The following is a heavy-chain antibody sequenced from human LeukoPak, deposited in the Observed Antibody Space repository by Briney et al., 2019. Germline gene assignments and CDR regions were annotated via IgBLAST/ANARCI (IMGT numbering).Heavy chain of an antibody. CDR3: ARPSQYGDYSYYYGMDV. CDR1: GYTFTSYY. V-gene: IGHV1-46*01. CDR2: INPSGGST. J-gene: IGHJ6*02. D-gene: IGHD4-17*01. Sequence: ASVKVSCKASGYTFTSYYMHWVRQAPGQGLEWMGIINPSGGSTSYAQKFQGRVTMTRDTSTSTVYMELSSLRSEDTAVYYCARPSQYGDYSYYYGMDVWGQGTTVTVSS.